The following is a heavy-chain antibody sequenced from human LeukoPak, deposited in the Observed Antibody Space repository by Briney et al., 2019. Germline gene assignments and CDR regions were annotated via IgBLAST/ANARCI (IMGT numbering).Heavy chain of an antibody. CDR2: ISSSSSYT. CDR3: ARDLDGYSSLNYFDY. CDR1: GVTFSDYY. Sequence: PGGSLRLSCAASGVTFSDYYMSWIRQAPGKGLEWVSYISSSSSYTNYADSVKGRSTISRDNAKNSLYLQMNSLRAEDTAVYYCARDLDGYSSLNYFDYWGQGTLVTVSS. D-gene: IGHD6-19*01. J-gene: IGHJ4*02. V-gene: IGHV3-11*06.